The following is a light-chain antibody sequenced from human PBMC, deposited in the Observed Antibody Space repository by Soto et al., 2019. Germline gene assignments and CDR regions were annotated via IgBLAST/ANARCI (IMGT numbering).Light chain of an antibody. V-gene: IGKV3-15*01. J-gene: IGKJ1*01. Sequence: EILLTQSPATLPVSPGERATLSCRASQSVGSNLAWFQQKPGQAPRLLIYGSSTRATGVPARFSGSGSGTEFTLTISSLQSEDFEVYYCQQYNNWPRTFGQGPKVDI. CDR2: GSS. CDR3: QQYNNWPRT. CDR1: QSVGSN.